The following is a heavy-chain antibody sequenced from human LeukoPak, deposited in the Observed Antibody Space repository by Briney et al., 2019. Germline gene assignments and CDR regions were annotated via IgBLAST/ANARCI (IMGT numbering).Heavy chain of an antibody. Sequence: GRSLRLSCAASGFTFSSYAMRWVRQAPGKGLEWVSAISGSGGSTYYAASVKGRFTISRDNSKNTLYLQMNSLSAEDTALYYFARWVDRRGAAFDIWGQGTMVTVSS. CDR1: GFTFSSYA. J-gene: IGHJ3*02. CDR2: ISGSGGST. D-gene: IGHD1-26*01. V-gene: IGHV3-23*01. CDR3: ARWVDRRGAAFDI.